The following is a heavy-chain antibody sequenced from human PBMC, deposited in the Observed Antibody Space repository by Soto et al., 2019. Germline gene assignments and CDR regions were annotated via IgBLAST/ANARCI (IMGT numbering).Heavy chain of an antibody. J-gene: IGHJ5*02. CDR3: ARTRAVWFDP. V-gene: IGHV4-39*01. D-gene: IGHD6-19*01. CDR1: SGSISSTIYS. CDR2: IYYSGST. Sequence: PSETLSLTCTVSSGSISSTIYSWDWIRQPPGKGLEWIGSIYYSGSTYYNPSLKSRVTISVDTSKNQFSLKLSSVTAADTAVYYCARTRAVWFDPWGQGTLVTVSS.